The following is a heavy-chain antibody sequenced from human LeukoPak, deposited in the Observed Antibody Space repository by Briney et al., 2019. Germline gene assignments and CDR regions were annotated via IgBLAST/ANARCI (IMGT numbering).Heavy chain of an antibody. CDR3: ATSSPYYYDSSGYPAPFDY. CDR1: GGSISSSSYY. J-gene: IGHJ4*02. Sequence: PSETLSLTCTVSGGSISSSSYYWGWIRPPPGKGLEWIVSIYYSGSTYYNPSLKSRVTISVDTSKNQFSLKLSSVTAADTAVYYCATSSPYYYDSSGYPAPFDYWGQGTLVTVSS. V-gene: IGHV4-39*01. CDR2: IYYSGST. D-gene: IGHD3-22*01.